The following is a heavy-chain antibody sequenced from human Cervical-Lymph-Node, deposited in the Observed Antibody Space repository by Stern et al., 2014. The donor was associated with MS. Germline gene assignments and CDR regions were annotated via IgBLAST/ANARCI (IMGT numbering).Heavy chain of an antibody. V-gene: IGHV1-18*01. CDR1: GYTFSSFG. J-gene: IGHJ6*02. CDR2: INGYNGAT. Sequence: QVQLGQSGAEVRKPGASVKVSCRASGYTFSSFGISWVRRAPGQGLEWMGWINGYNGATKYPQQFQGRVILTPHTSTSTAYMDLTSLRSDDTAMYYCARGPYCSSTSCYSNGYYFYGLDVWGQGTTVTVSS. CDR3: ARGPYCSSTSCYSNGYYFYGLDV. D-gene: IGHD2-2*02.